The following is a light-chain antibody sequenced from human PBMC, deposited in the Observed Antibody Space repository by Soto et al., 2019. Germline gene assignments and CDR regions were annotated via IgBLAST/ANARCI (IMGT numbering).Light chain of an antibody. J-gene: IGKJ1*01. CDR3: QQYDSSPPT. CDR2: GAS. CDR1: QGISSTY. Sequence: IVLTQSPGTLSLSPGDGATLSCRASQGISSTYLAWYLQKPGQAPRLLIYGASRRATGIPDRFDGSGSGTDFTLTISRLEPEDFAVYYCQQYDSSPPTFGQGTKVDNK. V-gene: IGKV3-20*01.